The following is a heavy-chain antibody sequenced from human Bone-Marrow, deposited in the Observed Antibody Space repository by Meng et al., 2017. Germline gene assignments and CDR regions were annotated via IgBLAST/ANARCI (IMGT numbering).Heavy chain of an antibody. Sequence: EVQLLESGGKLVQGGGPLRLSCVASGFTFSSYVMSWVRQAPGKGLEWVSGISGSGAYTYYADSMKGRFTISRDNSKNTLYLQMNSLRAEDTAMYYCAKDDSTSFYVPDYWGQGTLVTVSS. CDR1: GFTFSSYV. D-gene: IGHD2-2*01. CDR2: ISGSGAYT. V-gene: IGHV3-23*01. CDR3: AKDDSTSFYVPDY. J-gene: IGHJ4*02.